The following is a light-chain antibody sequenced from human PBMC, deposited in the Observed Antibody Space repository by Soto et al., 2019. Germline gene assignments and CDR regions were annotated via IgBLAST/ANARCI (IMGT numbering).Light chain of an antibody. CDR1: SGHSGYI. CDR2: VERSGTY. J-gene: IGLJ3*02. V-gene: IGLV4-60*03. Sequence: QTVVTQSSSASASLGSSVKLTCTLSSGHSGYIIAWHQQQPGKAPRYLMKVERSGTYNKGSGVPDRFSGSSSGADRYLTISNVQSEDESDYYCATWDSNTRVFGGGTKLTVL. CDR3: ATWDSNTRV.